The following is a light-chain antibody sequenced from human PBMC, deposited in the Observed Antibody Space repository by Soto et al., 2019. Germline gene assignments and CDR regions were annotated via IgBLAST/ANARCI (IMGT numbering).Light chain of an antibody. CDR2: SNN. Sequence: VLTHPSSASGTPGQRVTISCSGSSSNIGSNTVNWYQQLPGTAPKLLIYSNNQRPSGVPDRFSGSKSGTSASLAISGLQSEDQADYYCAACDDSLNGPVFGTGTKVTVL. V-gene: IGLV1-44*01. J-gene: IGLJ1*01. CDR1: SSNIGSNT. CDR3: AACDDSLNGPV.